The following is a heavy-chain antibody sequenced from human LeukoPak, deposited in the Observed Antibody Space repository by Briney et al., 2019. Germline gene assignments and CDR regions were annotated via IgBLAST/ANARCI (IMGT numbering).Heavy chain of an antibody. CDR2: INQDGRDGSEK. V-gene: IGHV3-7*01. D-gene: IGHD3-16*01. CDR1: GLTFRNFW. Sequence: PGGSLRLSCAASGLTFRNFWMSWVRQAPGKGLEWAANINQDGRDGSEKYYVDSVKGRFTISRDNAKNSPYLQMNTLRGDDTAVYYCASGGHLDYWGLGALVTVSS. J-gene: IGHJ4*02. CDR3: ASGGHLDY.